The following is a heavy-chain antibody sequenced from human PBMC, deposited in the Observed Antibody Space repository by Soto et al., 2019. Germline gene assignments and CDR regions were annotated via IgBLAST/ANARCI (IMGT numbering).Heavy chain of an antibody. D-gene: IGHD3-16*01. J-gene: IGHJ4*02. CDR3: ARRRGTYGDFDY. CDR1: GGSISSYY. V-gene: IGHV4-59*08. CDR2: IYYSGST. Sequence: SETLSLTCTVSGGSISSYYWSWIRQPPGKGLEWIGYIYYSGSTNYNPSLKSRVTISVDTSKDQFSLKLSSVTAADTAVYYCARRRGTYGDFDYWGQGTLVTVSS.